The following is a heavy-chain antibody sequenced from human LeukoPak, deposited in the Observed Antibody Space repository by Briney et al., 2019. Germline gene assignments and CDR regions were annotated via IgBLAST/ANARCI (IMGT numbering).Heavy chain of an antibody. J-gene: IGHJ4*02. Sequence: SQTLSPTSTVSGASVSSGSYYWSWIRQPPGKGLEWSGYIYYSGSTNYNPSLKSRVTISVDTSKSQFSLKLSSVTAADTAVYYCARGSGRDGYFDYWGQGTLVTVSS. D-gene: IGHD2-15*01. V-gene: IGHV4-61*01. CDR2: IYYSGST. CDR1: GASVSSGSYY. CDR3: ARGSGRDGYFDY.